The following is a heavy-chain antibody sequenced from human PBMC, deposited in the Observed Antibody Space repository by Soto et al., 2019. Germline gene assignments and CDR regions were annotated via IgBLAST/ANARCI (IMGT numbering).Heavy chain of an antibody. J-gene: IGHJ6*02. CDR2: INPSGGST. D-gene: IGHD6-6*01. CDR1: GYTFTSYY. Sequence: ASVKVSCKASGYTFTSYYMHWVRQAPGQGLEWMGIINPSGGSTSYAQKFQGRVTMTRDTSTSTVYMELSSLRSEDTAVYYCARLGSPYSSSSGEYYYYYGMDVWGQGTTVTVS. V-gene: IGHV1-46*01. CDR3: ARLGSPYSSSSGEYYYYYGMDV.